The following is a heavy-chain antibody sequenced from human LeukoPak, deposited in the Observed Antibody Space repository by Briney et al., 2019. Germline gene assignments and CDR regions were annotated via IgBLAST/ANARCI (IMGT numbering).Heavy chain of an antibody. D-gene: IGHD5-18*01. CDR3: ATTDVDTAMPFDY. J-gene: IGHJ4*02. CDR2: ISSSSSTI. Sequence: PGGSLRLSCAASGFTFSSYSMNWVRQAPGKGLEWVSYISSSSSTIYYADPVKGRFTISRDNAKNSLYLQMNSLRAEDTAVYYCATTDVDTAMPFDYWGQGTLVTVSS. CDR1: GFTFSSYS. V-gene: IGHV3-48*01.